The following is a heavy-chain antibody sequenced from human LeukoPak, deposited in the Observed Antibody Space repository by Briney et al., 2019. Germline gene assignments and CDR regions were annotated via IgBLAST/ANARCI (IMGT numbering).Heavy chain of an antibody. CDR2: INPNSGGT. CDR1: GYTFTGYY. CDR3: ARDDKTLRFLEWLLFA. D-gene: IGHD3-3*01. V-gene: IGHV1-2*02. Sequence: ASVKVSCKASGYTFTGYYMHWVRQAPGQGLEWMGLINPNSGGTNYAQKFQGRVTMTRDTSISTAYMELSRLRSDDTAVYYCARDDKTLRFLEWLLFAWGQGTLVTVSS. J-gene: IGHJ5*02.